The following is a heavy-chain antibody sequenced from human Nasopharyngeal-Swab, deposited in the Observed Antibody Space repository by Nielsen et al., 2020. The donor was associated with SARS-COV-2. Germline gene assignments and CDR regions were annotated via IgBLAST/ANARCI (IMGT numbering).Heavy chain of an antibody. CDR2: ISYDGSNK. Sequence: GESLKISCPASGFTFSSYAMHWVRQAPGTGLEWVAVISYDGSNKYYADSVKGRFTISRDNSKNTLYLQMNSLRAEDTAVYYCARGSGGYWYFDLWGRGTLVTVSS. D-gene: IGHD6-19*01. V-gene: IGHV3-30*04. CDR1: GFTFSSYA. CDR3: ARGSGGYWYFDL. J-gene: IGHJ2*01.